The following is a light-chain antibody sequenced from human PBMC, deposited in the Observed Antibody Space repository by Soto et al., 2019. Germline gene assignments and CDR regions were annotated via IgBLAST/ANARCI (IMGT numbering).Light chain of an antibody. Sequence: EIVLTQSPGTLSLSPWERATLSCRTSQSVSSSYLAWYQQKPGQAPRLLIFGASSRATGIPDRFRGSGSGTDFTLTVSRLEPEDFAVYYCQQYVSSPWAFGQGTKVDIK. CDR2: GAS. CDR1: QSVSSSY. V-gene: IGKV3-20*01. J-gene: IGKJ1*01. CDR3: QQYVSSPWA.